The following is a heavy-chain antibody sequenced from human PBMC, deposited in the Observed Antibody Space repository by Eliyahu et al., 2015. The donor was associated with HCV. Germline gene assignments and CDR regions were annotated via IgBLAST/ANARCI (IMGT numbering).Heavy chain of an antibody. CDR3: GSTPNYGDYGYYFDY. V-gene: IGHV3-30*04. J-gene: IGHJ4*02. CDR2: ISYDGSNK. CDR1: GFTFXSYA. D-gene: IGHD4-17*01. Sequence: QVQLVESGGGVVQPGXSLRLSCAASGFTFXSYAMHWVRQAPGKGLEWVAVISYDGSNKYYADSVKGRFTISRDNSKNTLYLQMNSLRAEDTAVYYCGSTPNYGDYGYYFDYWGQGTLVTVSS.